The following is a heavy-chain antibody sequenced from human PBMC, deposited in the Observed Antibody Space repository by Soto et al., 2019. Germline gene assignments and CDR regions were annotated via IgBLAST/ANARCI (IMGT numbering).Heavy chain of an antibody. Sequence: ETLSLTCTVSGGSIVSDTYVNWVRQAPGKGLEWVSVISNRGDTHYADSVRGRFSLSRDISDNTLHLQMNNLRVEDTAVYYCAREPRYCRGGSCSITGDAYDIWGQGTMVTVSS. CDR3: AREPRYCRGGSCSITGDAYDI. J-gene: IGHJ3*02. CDR1: GGSIVSDTY. V-gene: IGHV3-66*01. D-gene: IGHD2-15*01. CDR2: ISNRGDT.